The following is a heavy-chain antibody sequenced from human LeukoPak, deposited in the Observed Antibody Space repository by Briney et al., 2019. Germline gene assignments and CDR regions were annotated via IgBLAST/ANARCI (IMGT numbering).Heavy chain of an antibody. CDR1: GYTFTSYG. J-gene: IGHJ3*02. V-gene: IGHV1-18*01. CDR2: ISAYNGNT. Sequence: ASVKVPCKAAGYTFTSYGISWVRQAPGQGLEWMGWISAYNGNTNYAQKLQGRVTMTTDTSTSTAYMELRSLRSDDTAVYYCASTLSREDSSGYTAFDIWGQGTMVTVSS. CDR3: ASTLSREDSSGYTAFDI. D-gene: IGHD3-22*01.